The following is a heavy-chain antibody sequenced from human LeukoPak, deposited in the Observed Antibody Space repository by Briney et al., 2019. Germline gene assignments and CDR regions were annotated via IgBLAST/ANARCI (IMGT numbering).Heavy chain of an antibody. J-gene: IGHJ6*04. CDR2: INAGNGDT. CDR3: ARCGPGSASCYNKGNIGMDV. Sequence: GASVKVSRKSSGYTFTSYAMHWVRQAPGQKLEWMGWINAGNGDTKYSQKFQGRVTITRDTSASTAYMELSSLRSEDTAVYYCARCGPGSASCYNKGNIGMDVWGKGTTVTVSS. V-gene: IGHV1-3*01. D-gene: IGHD2-2*02. CDR1: GYTFTSYA.